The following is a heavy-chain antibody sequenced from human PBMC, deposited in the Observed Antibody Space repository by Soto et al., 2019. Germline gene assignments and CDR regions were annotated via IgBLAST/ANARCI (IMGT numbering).Heavy chain of an antibody. Sequence: XSVKVSYKASGFTFVMYAIHWVRQAPGQGLEWMAWINAGNGHTTYSQKFQGRVTITRDTSARTVYMELRSLRFEDTATYYCARAAWFAEGYFDFWGQGTPVTVSS. CDR3: ARAAWFAEGYFDF. J-gene: IGHJ4*02. V-gene: IGHV1-3*01. CDR1: GFTFVMYA. CDR2: INAGNGHT. D-gene: IGHD3-10*01.